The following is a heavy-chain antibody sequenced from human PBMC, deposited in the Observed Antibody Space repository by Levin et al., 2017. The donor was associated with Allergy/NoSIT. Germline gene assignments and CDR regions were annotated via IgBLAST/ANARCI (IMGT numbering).Heavy chain of an antibody. CDR3: ARTAYGGPSTHYYYYMDV. V-gene: IGHV5-51*01. CDR2: IYPGDSDT. CDR1: GYSFTSYW. J-gene: IGHJ6*03. Sequence: GGSLRLSCKGSGYSFTSYWIGWVRQMPGKGLEWMGIIYPGDSDTRYSPSFQGQVTISADKSISTAYLQWSSLKASDTAMYYCARTAYGGPSTHYYYYMDVWGKGTTVTVSS. D-gene: IGHD4-23*01.